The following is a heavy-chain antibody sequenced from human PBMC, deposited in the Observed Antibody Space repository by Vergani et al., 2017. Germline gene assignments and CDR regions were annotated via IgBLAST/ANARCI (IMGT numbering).Heavy chain of an antibody. J-gene: IGHJ6*02. CDR2: IIPILGIA. D-gene: IGHD6-19*01. CDR1: GGTFSSYT. Sequence: QVQLVQSGAEVKKPGSSVKVSCKASGGTFSSYTISWVRQAPGQGLEWMGRIIPILGIANYAQKFQGRVTITADKSTSTAYMELSSLRSEDTAVYYCARAVDSSGWYGYYYYYYGMDVWGQGTTVTVSS. CDR3: ARAVDSSGWYGYYYYYYGMDV. V-gene: IGHV1-69*02.